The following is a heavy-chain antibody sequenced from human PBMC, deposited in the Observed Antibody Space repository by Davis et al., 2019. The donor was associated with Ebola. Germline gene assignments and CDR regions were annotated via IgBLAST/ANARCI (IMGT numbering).Heavy chain of an antibody. V-gene: IGHV3-23*01. Sequence: GESLKISCAASGFTFSSYAMSWVRQAPGKGLEWVSAISGSGGSTYYADSVKGRFTISRDNSKNTLYLQMNSLRAEDTAVYYCAKDFPIAVEVWGQGTLVTVSS. CDR3: AKDFPIAVEV. CDR2: ISGSGGST. J-gene: IGHJ4*02. D-gene: IGHD6-19*01. CDR1: GFTFSSYA.